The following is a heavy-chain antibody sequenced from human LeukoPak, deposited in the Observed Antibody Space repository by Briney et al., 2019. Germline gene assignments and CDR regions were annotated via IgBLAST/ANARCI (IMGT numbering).Heavy chain of an antibody. CDR3: ARQDTGKIDY. Sequence: SETLSLTCTVSGGSISSYYWSWIRQPPGKGLEWIGYIYYSGSTNYNPSLKSRVTISVDTSKNQFSLKLSSVTAADTAVYYCARQDTGKIDYWGQGTLVTVSS. CDR2: IYYSGST. J-gene: IGHJ4*02. V-gene: IGHV4-59*08. CDR1: GGSISSYY. D-gene: IGHD5-18*01.